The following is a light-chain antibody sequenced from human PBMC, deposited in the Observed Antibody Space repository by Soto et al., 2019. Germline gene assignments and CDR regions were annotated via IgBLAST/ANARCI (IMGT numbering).Light chain of an antibody. CDR3: CSYAGSYTYV. Sequence: QSVLTQPRSVSGSPGQSVTISCTGTSSDVGGYNFVSWYHHHPGKAPKLMIYNVIQRPSGVPDRFSASKSGNTASLTISGRQSEDEADYYCCSYAGSYTYVFGTGTKVTVL. V-gene: IGLV2-11*01. CDR2: NVI. J-gene: IGLJ1*01. CDR1: SSDVGGYNF.